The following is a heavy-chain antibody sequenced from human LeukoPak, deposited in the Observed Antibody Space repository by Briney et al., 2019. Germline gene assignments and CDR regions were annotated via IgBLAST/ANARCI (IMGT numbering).Heavy chain of an antibody. CDR1: GFAFNFFA. CDR2: INSDGSST. J-gene: IGHJ4*02. Sequence: GGSLRLSCAASGFAFNFFAMSWVRQVPGKGLVWVSRINSDGSSTSYADSVKGRFTISRDNAKNTLYLQMNSLRAEDTAVYFCARGRDSSFYPYFDYWGQGTLVTVSS. D-gene: IGHD3-22*01. CDR3: ARGRDSSFYPYFDY. V-gene: IGHV3-74*01.